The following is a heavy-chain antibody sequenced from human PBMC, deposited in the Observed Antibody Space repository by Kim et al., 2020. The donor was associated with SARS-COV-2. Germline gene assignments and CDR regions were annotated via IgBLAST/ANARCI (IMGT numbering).Heavy chain of an antibody. CDR3: AKLVAAAGTSRVTLFDP. D-gene: IGHD6-13*01. CDR2: ISGSGGST. CDR1: GFTFSSYA. J-gene: IGHJ5*02. Sequence: GGSLRLSCAASGFTFSSYAMSWVRQAPGKGLEWVSAISGSGGSTYYADSVKGRFTISRDNSKNTLYLQMNSLRAEDTAVYYCAKLVAAAGTSRVTLFDPWGQGTLVTVSS. V-gene: IGHV3-23*01.